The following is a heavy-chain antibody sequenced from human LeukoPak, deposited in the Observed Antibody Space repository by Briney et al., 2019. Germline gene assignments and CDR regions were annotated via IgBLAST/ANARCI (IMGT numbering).Heavy chain of an antibody. CDR1: GFTFSSYW. CDR2: MKQDGIET. V-gene: IGHV3-7*04. Sequence: GGSLRLSCAASGFTFSSYWMSWVRQAPGKGLEWVANMKQDGIETYYVDSVKGRFTISRDNAKDSLYLQMNSLRAEDTAVYYCARSLAAGFDIWGQGTMVTVSS. J-gene: IGHJ3*02. D-gene: IGHD6-25*01. CDR3: ARSLAAGFDI.